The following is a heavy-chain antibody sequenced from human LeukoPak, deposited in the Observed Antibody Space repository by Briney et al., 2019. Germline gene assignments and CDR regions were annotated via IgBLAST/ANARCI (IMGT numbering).Heavy chain of an antibody. CDR2: ISSSSSYT. V-gene: IGHV3-11*05. D-gene: IGHD3-9*01. CDR3: ARDRALRYFDWLSQGPSNYYYGMDV. J-gene: IGHJ6*02. CDR1: GFNFSDYY. Sequence: PGGSLRLSCAASGFNFSDYYMSWIRQAPGKGLEWVSYISSSSSYTNYADSVKGRFTIFRDNAKNSLYLQMNSLRAEDTAVYYCARDRALRYFDWLSQGPSNYYYGMDVWGQGTTVTVSS.